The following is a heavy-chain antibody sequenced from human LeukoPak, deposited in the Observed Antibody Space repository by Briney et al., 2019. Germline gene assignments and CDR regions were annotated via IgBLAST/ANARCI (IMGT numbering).Heavy chain of an antibody. V-gene: IGHV1-2*02. CDR3: AMNSYYDSSGYYYGWFDP. CDR1: GYTFTGYY. CDR2: INPNSGGT. Sequence: ASVKVSCKASGYTFTGYYMHWVRQAPGQGLEWMGWINPNSGGTNYAQKFQGRVTITRNTSISTAYMELSSLRSEDTAVYYCAMNSYYDSSGYYYGWFDPWGQGTLVTVSS. J-gene: IGHJ5*02. D-gene: IGHD3-22*01.